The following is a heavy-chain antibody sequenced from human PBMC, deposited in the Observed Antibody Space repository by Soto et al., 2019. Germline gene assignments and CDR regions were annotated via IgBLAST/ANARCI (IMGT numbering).Heavy chain of an antibody. V-gene: IGHV3-66*01. CDR1: GFTVSSSY. J-gene: IGHJ4*02. D-gene: IGHD3-22*01. CDR3: ARDYYKYYDSSGYYRSPAY. CDR2: IYSGGNT. Sequence: GGSLRLSCVASGFTVSSSYMSWVRQTPGKGLEFVSVIYSGGNTYYADSVKGRFTISRDNFKNTMFLQMNSLRVEDTAVYYCARDYYKYYDSSGYYRSPAYWGQRTLVTVSS.